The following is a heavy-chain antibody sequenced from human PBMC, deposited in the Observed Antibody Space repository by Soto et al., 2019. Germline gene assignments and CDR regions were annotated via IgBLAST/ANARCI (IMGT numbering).Heavy chain of an antibody. CDR3: VKEYCTGGTSFDAFAL. Sequence: EAELVESGGGLVQPGGSLTLSCAASGFIFSDYEVDWVRQAPGRGPEWISYISDGGTTIYYAASVKGRFTISRDDAKKSLYLHMNTLRVDDTAIYFCVKEYCTGGTSFDAFALWGQGTVVTASS. J-gene: IGHJ3*01. CDR1: GFIFSDYE. CDR2: ISDGGTTI. V-gene: IGHV3-48*03. D-gene: IGHD2-8*02.